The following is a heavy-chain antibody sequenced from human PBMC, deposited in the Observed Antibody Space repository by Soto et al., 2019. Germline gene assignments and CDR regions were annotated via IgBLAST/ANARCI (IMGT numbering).Heavy chain of an antibody. D-gene: IGHD6-19*01. CDR2: ISAYNGNT. V-gene: IGHV1-18*01. Sequence: ASVKVSCKASGYTFTSYGISWVRQAPGQGLEWMGWISAYNGNTNYAQKLQGRVTMSVDTSKKRFSLKLTSVTAADTAIYYCIESSDWSRAFDYWGQGALVTVSS. CDR1: GYTFTSYG. CDR3: IESSDWSRAFDY. J-gene: IGHJ4*02.